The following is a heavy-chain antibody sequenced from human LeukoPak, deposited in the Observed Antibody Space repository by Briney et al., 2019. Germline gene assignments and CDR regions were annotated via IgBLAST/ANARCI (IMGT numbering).Heavy chain of an antibody. J-gene: IGHJ4*02. CDR2: ISGSADST. V-gene: IGHV3-23*01. CDR1: GFTFSSYA. Sequence: GGSLRLSCAASGFTFSSYAMSWVRQAPGRGLEWVSGISGSADSTYYAASVRGRFTISRDNSKNTLYLQMNSLRAEDTAAYYCARHDYGDSTTKFDCWGQGTLVTVSS. D-gene: IGHD4-17*01. CDR3: ARHDYGDSTTKFDC.